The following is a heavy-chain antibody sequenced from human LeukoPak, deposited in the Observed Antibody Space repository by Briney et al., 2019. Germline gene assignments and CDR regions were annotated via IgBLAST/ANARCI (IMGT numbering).Heavy chain of an antibody. CDR2: IYPGDSDT. V-gene: IGHV5-51*01. D-gene: IGHD3-9*01. J-gene: IGHJ3*02. Sequence: GESLKISCKGSGYSFTSYWIGWVCQMPGKGLEWMGIIYPGDSDTRYSPSFQGQVTISADKSISTAYLQWSSLKASDTAMYYCARRGRLGDILTGYLMGDIWGQGTMVTVSS. CDR3: ARRGRLGDILTGYLMGDI. CDR1: GYSFTSYW.